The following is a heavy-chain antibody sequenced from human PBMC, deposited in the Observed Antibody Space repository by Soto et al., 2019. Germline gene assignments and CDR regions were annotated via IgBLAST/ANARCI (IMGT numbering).Heavy chain of an antibody. Sequence: QLQLQESGSGLVKPSQTLSLTCAVSGGSISSGGYSWSWIRQPPGKGLEWIGYIYHSGSTYYNPSLKSRVTISVDRSKNQFSQKLSSVTAADTAVYYCARAPDYGGNSDSYNYCDSWGQGTLVTVSS. CDR2: IYHSGST. CDR1: GGSISSGGYS. J-gene: IGHJ4*02. CDR3: ARAPDYGGNSDSYNYCDS. V-gene: IGHV4-30-2*01. D-gene: IGHD4-17*01.